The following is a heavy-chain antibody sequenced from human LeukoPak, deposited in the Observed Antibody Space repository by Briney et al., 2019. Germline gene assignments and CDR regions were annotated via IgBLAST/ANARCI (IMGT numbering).Heavy chain of an antibody. J-gene: IGHJ4*02. CDR3: ARLASFGGVIVTTFFDY. CDR2: IYYSGST. CDR1: GGSISSYY. V-gene: IGHV4-59*01. D-gene: IGHD3-16*02. Sequence: SETLSLTCTVSGGSISSYYWSWIRQPPGKGLEWIGYIYYSGSTNYNPSLKSRVTISVDTSKNQFSLKLSSVTAADTAVYYRARLASFGGVIVTTFFDYWGQGTLVTVSS.